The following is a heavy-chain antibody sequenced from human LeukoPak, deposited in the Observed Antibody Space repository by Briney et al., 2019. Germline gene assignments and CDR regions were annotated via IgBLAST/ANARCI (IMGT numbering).Heavy chain of an antibody. CDR1: GFTFSSYS. J-gene: IGHJ4*02. CDR2: ISSSSSYI. D-gene: IGHD2-2*01. Sequence: GGSLRLSCAASGFTFSSYSMNWVRQAPGKRLEWVSSISSSSSYINYADSVKGRFTISRDNAKNSLYLQMNSLRAEDTAVYYCATDQVKALVVLPAANYWGQGTLVTVSS. V-gene: IGHV3-21*01. CDR3: ATDQVKALVVLPAANY.